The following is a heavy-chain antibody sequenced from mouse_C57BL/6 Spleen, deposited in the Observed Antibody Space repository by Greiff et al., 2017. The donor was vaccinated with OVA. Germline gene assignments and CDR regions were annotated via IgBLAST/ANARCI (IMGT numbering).Heavy chain of an antibody. J-gene: IGHJ3*01. CDR2: ISSGSSTI. CDR3: ARKYGYYVVLFAY. V-gene: IGHV5-17*01. CDR1: GFTFSDYG. D-gene: IGHD2-10*02. Sequence: EVQLVESGGGLVKPGGSLKLSCAASGFTFSDYGMHWVRQAPEKGLEWAAYISSGSSTIYYADTVKGRFTISSDNAKNTLFLQMTSLRSEDTAMYYCARKYGYYVVLFAYWGQGTLVTVSA.